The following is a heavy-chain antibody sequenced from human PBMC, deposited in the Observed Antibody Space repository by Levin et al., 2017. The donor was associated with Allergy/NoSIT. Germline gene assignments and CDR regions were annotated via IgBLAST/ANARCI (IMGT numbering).Heavy chain of an antibody. CDR2: IKEDGSEK. V-gene: IGHV3-7*01. D-gene: IGHD1-26*01. J-gene: IGHJ4*02. CDR1: GFTFSSYW. CDR3: ARAPYGSYYGDY. Sequence: GGSLRLSCEASGFTFSSYWMSWVRQAPQKGLEWVANIKEDGSEKYFVDSLKGRFTISRDNAKNSLFLQMNSLRAEDTAVYYCARAPYGSYYGDYWGEGTLVTVSA.